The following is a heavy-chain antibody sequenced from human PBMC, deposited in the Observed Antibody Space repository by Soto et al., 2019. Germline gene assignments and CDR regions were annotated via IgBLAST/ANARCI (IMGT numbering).Heavy chain of an antibody. CDR1: GFTFSSYA. V-gene: IGHV3-23*01. CDR2: ISGSGGIA. D-gene: IGHD4-17*01. CDR3: AKKGCLYGDYVERCS. J-gene: IGHJ5*02. Sequence: GGSLILSCSASGFTFSSYAMSWVRQAPGKGLEWVSAISGSGGIAYYADSVKGRFTISRDNSKTTLYLQMNSLRAEDTAVYYCAKKGCLYGDYVERCSWGQGTLVTVSS.